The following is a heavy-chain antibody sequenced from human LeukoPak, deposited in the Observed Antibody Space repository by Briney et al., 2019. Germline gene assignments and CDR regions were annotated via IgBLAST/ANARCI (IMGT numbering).Heavy chain of an antibody. V-gene: IGHV3-33*06. CDR2: IWYDGSNK. Sequence: GGSLRLSCAASGFTFSSYGMHWVRQAPGKGLEWVAVIWYDGSNKYYADSVKGRFTISRDNSKNTLYLQMNSLRAEDTAIYYCAKERDYGPADYWGQGALVTVSS. J-gene: IGHJ4*02. CDR3: AKERDYGPADY. D-gene: IGHD4/OR15-4a*01. CDR1: GFTFSSYG.